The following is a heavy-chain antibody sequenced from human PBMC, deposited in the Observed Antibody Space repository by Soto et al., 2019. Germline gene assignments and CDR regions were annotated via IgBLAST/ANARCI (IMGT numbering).Heavy chain of an antibody. V-gene: IGHV3-33*01. J-gene: IGHJ4*02. CDR2: IWYDGSNK. D-gene: IGHD2-8*01. CDR1: GFTFSSYG. CDR3: ARDESEFRRDRRCCKWHY. Sequence: QVQLVESGGGVVQPGRSLRLSCAASGFTFSSYGMHWVRQAPGKGLEWVAVIWYDGSNKYYADSVKGRFTISRDNSNNTRYIQMKSLRAEDTAVYYLARDESEFRRDRRCCKWHYWGQGTLVTVSS.